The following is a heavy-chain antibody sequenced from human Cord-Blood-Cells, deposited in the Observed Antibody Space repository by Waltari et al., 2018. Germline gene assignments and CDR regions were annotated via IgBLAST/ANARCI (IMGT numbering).Heavy chain of an antibody. CDR1: GGTFSSYA. D-gene: IGHD2-2*01. V-gene: IGHV1-69*01. CDR2: IIPIFGTA. Sequence: QVQLVQSGAEVKKPGSSVKVSCKASGGTFSSYAISWVRQPPGHGLEWMGGIIPIFGTANYAQKFQGRVTITADESTSTAYMELSSLRSEDTAVYYCARDQNTDCSSTSCYYYYGMDVWGQGTTVTVSS. CDR3: ARDQNTDCSSTSCYYYYGMDV. J-gene: IGHJ6*02.